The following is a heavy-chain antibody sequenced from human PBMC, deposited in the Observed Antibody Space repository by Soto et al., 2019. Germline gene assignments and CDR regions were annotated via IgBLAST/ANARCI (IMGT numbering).Heavy chain of an antibody. D-gene: IGHD5-12*01. Sequence: QVQLVQSGAEVKKPGASVKVSCKASGYTFTGYYMHWVRQAPGQGLEWMGWVNPNSGATNYAQKFQGRVTMSGGTTITTAYMELSRLRSDDTAVYFGARGGRIGSGFEEGLDYWGQGTLVTVSS. CDR1: GYTFTGYY. V-gene: IGHV1-2*02. J-gene: IGHJ4*02. CDR2: VNPNSGAT. CDR3: ARGGRIGSGFEEGLDY.